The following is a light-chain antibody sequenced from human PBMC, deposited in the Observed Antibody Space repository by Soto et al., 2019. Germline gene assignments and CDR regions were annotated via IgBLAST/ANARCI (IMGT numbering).Light chain of an antibody. V-gene: IGLV1-40*01. CDR3: QSYDSSLSVV. CDR2: GST. J-gene: IGLJ2*01. CDR1: SSNIGAGYD. Sequence: QSVLTQPPSVSGAPGQRVTISCTGSSSNIGAGYDVHWYQQVPGTAPKLLIYGSTNRPSGVPDRFSGSKSGTSASLAITGLQAEDEADYCCQSYDSSLSVVFGGGTKLTVL.